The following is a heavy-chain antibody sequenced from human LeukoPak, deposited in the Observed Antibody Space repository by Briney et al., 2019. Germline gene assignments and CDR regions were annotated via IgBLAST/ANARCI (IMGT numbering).Heavy chain of an antibody. CDR2: INHSGST. Sequence: SETLSLTCAVYGGSYSGYYWSWIRQPPGKGLEWIGEINHSGSTNYNPSLKSRVTISVDTSKNQFSLKLSSVTAADTAVYYCARGRSWGPDYFDYWGQGTLVTVSS. J-gene: IGHJ4*02. D-gene: IGHD6-13*01. CDR1: GGSYSGYY. V-gene: IGHV4-34*01. CDR3: ARGRSWGPDYFDY.